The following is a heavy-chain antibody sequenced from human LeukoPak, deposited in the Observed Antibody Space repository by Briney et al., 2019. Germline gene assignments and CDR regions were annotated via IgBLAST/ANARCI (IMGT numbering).Heavy chain of an antibody. D-gene: IGHD5-18*01. CDR2: ISAYNGNT. Sequence: ASVKVSCKASGYTFNTYGFSWVRQAPGQGLEWVGWISAYNGNTDYAQKTQGRVTMTTDTSTSTAYMELRSLKSDDTAVYYCARGLVDTAMVAPTYWGQGTLVTVSS. V-gene: IGHV1-18*01. CDR3: ARGLVDTAMVAPTY. CDR1: GYTFNTYG. J-gene: IGHJ4*02.